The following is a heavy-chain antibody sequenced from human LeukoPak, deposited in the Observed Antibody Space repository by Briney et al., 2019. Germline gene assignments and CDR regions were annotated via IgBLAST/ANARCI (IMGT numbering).Heavy chain of an antibody. D-gene: IGHD6-13*01. Sequence: GRSLRLSCAASGFTFSSYGMHWVRQAPGKGLEWVSAISGSGGSTYYADSVKGRFTISRDNSKNTLYLQMNSLRAEDTAVYYCAEDRRVWRSNWFDPWGQGTLVTVSS. CDR3: AEDRRVWRSNWFDP. CDR1: GFTFSSYG. J-gene: IGHJ5*02. V-gene: IGHV3-23*01. CDR2: ISGSGGST.